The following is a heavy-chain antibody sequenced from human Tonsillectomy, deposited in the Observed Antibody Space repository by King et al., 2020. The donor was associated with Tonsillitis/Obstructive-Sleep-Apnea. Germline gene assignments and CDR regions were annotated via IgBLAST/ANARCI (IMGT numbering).Heavy chain of an antibody. CDR3: TRDRNYNDGTTYYDAFDI. V-gene: IGHV3-7*03. CDR1: GFTFSRDW. D-gene: IGHD2/OR15-2a*01. Sequence: QLVQSGGGLVQPGGSLRLSCAASGFTFSRDWMIWVRQAPGKGLEWVANINEDGRKTYYMYSVKVRFTISRDNARNSLYLQLSSLRAEDTAFYYCTRDRNYNDGTTYYDAFDIWGRGTMVTVSS. CDR2: INEDGRKT. J-gene: IGHJ3*02.